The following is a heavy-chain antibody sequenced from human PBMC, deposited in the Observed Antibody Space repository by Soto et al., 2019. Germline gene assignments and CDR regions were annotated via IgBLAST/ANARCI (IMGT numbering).Heavy chain of an antibody. V-gene: IGHV1-69*12. D-gene: IGHD3-10*02. CDR2: IIPIFGTA. Sequence: QVQLVQSGAEVKKPGSSVKVSCKASGGTFSSYAISWVRQAPGQGLEWMGGIIPIFGTANYAQKFQGGVTITADESTSTAYMELSSLRSEYTAVYYCARVDCSGSYFDYWGQGTLVTVSS. CDR3: ARVDCSGSYFDY. J-gene: IGHJ4*02. CDR1: GGTFSSYA.